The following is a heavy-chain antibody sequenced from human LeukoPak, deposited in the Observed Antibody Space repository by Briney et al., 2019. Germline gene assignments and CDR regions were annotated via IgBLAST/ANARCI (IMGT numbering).Heavy chain of an antibody. CDR1: GGSFSGYY. V-gene: IGHV4-34*01. D-gene: IGHD3-16*01. J-gene: IGHJ6*03. CDR2: INHSGST. Sequence: SETLSLTCAVYGGSFSGYYWSWIRQPPGKGLEWIGEINHSGSTNYNPSLKSRVTISVDTSKNQFSPKLSSVTAADTAVYYCARRVMITFGGVYYYMDVWGKGTTVTISS. CDR3: ARRVMITFGGVYYYMDV.